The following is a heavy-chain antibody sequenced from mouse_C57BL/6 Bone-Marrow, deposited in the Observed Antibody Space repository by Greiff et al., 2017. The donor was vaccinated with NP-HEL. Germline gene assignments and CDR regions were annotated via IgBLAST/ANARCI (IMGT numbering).Heavy chain of an antibody. CDR3: ALLLRYDYFDY. CDR1: GYTFTSYW. Sequence: QVHVKQPGAELVKPGASVKMSCKASGYTFTSYWITWVKQRPGQGLEWIGDIYPGSGSTNYTEKFKSKATLTVDTSSSTAYMQLSSLTSEDSAVYYCALLLRYDYFDYWGQGTTLTVSS. CDR2: IYPGSGST. J-gene: IGHJ2*01. V-gene: IGHV1-55*01. D-gene: IGHD1-1*01.